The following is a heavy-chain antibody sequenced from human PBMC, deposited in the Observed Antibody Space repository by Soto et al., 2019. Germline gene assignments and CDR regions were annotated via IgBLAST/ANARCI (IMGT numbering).Heavy chain of an antibody. CDR1: GFTFSSYS. D-gene: IGHD2-2*02. CDR3: AREYCSSTSCYIVGYGMDV. Sequence: LRLSCAASGFTFSSYSMNWVRQAPGKGLEWVSYISSSSSTIYYADSVKGRFTISRDNAKNSLYLQMNSLRDEDTAVYYCAREYCSSTSCYIVGYGMDVWGQGTTVTVSS. V-gene: IGHV3-48*02. J-gene: IGHJ6*02. CDR2: ISSSSSTI.